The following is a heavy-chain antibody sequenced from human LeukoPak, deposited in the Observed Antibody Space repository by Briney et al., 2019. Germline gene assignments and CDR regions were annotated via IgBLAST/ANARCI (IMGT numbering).Heavy chain of an antibody. CDR2: ISAYNGIT. V-gene: IGHV1-18*01. Sequence: ASVKVSCKASGYTFTSYGISWVRQAPGLGLEWMGWISAYNGITNYAQKLQGRVTMTTDTSASTAYMELRSLRSDDTAVYYCARDPRITFGGVIASGIFDYWGQGTLVTVSS. J-gene: IGHJ4*02. CDR1: GYTFTSYG. CDR3: ARDPRITFGGVIASGIFDY. D-gene: IGHD3-16*02.